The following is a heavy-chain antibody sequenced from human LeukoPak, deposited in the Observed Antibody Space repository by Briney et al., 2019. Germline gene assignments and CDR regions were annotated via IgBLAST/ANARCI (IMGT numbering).Heavy chain of an antibody. CDR1: VGSIISTIYF. D-gene: IGHD5-12*01. Sequence: SETLSLTCTVSVGSIISTIYFCGWVRQPPGKRLEWIGTIYHSGSTHYSPSLKSRVTISVDTSENQCSLKLRSVTAADTAMYYCARLPRGGNWFDPWGQGTLVTVSS. J-gene: IGHJ5*02. CDR2: IYHSGST. CDR3: ARLPRGGNWFDP. V-gene: IGHV4-39*01.